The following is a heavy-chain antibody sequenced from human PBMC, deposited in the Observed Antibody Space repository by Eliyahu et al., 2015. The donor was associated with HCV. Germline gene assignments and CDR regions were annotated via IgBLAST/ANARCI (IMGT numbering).Heavy chain of an antibody. J-gene: IGHJ6*02. D-gene: IGHD2-2*01. CDR1: GYSFTNYW. V-gene: IGHV5-10-1*01. Sequence: ESLRISCKVSGYSFTNYWISWVRQMPGKGLEWMGRIDPSDSYTXYSXSFQGXVTISAXKSISTAYLQWSSLKASDTAMYYCARHDCTSTGCYANYNYFGMDVWGQGTTVTVSS. CDR2: IDPSDSYT. CDR3: ARHDCTSTGCYANYNYFGMDV.